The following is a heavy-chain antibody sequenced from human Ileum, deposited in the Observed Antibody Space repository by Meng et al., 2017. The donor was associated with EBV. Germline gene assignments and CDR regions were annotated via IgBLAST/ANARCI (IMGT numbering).Heavy chain of an antibody. CDR2: IQHSGST. J-gene: IGHJ4*02. Sequence: QLQRLWSGSGLVKPSQTLSLTCAVSGGSISSGGHSWSWIRQPPGKGLEWIGDIQHSGSTYYNPSLKSRVTISVDRSRNQFSLKLSSVTAADTAVYYCARAHPVVYFFDYWGQGTLVTVSS. V-gene: IGHV4-30-2*01. CDR1: GGSISSGGHS. CDR3: ARAHPVVYFFDY. D-gene: IGHD4-23*01.